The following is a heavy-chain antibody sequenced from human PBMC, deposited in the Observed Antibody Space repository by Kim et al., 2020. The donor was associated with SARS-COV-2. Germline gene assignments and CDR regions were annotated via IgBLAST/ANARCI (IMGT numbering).Heavy chain of an antibody. J-gene: IGHJ4*02. V-gene: IGHV3-7*01. Sequence: GGSLRLSCAASGFTFSSYWMSWVRQAPGKGLEWVANIKQDGSEKYYVDSVKGRFTISRDNAKNSLYLQMNSLRAEDTAVYYCARDLDVASSSSGGPFDYWGQGTLVTVSS. CDR3: ARDLDVASSSSGGPFDY. CDR1: GFTFSSYW. D-gene: IGHD6-6*01. CDR2: IKQDGSEK.